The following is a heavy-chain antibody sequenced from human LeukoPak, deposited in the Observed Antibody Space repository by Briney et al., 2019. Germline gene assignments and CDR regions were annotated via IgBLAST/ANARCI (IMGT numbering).Heavy chain of an antibody. V-gene: IGHV4-59*01. J-gene: IGHJ4*02. D-gene: IGHD6-19*01. CDR2: IYYSGST. Sequence: PSETLSLTCTVSGGSISSYYWSWIRQPPGKGLEWIGYIYYSGSTNYNPSLKSRVTISVDTSKNQFSLKLSSVTAADTAVYYCARALQVAGTRTEFDYWGQGTLVTVSS. CDR1: GGSISSYY. CDR3: ARALQVAGTRTEFDY.